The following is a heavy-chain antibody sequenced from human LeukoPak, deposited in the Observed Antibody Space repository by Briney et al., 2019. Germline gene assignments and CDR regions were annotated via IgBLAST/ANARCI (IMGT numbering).Heavy chain of an antibody. J-gene: IGHJ5*02. Sequence: SVKVSCRASGGTFSSYAISWVRQAPGQGLEWMGGIIPIFGTANYAQKFQGRVTITADESTSTAYMELSSLRSEDTAVYYCARTGSYWFDPWGQGTLVTVSS. CDR2: IIPIFGTA. D-gene: IGHD1-26*01. V-gene: IGHV1-69*13. CDR3: ARTGSYWFDP. CDR1: GGTFSSYA.